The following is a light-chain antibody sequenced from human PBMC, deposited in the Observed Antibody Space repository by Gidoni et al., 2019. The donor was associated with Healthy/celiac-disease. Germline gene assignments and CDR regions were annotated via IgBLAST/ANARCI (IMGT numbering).Light chain of an antibody. V-gene: IGKV3-15*01. CDR3: QQYNNWPRT. CDR2: GAS. Sequence: EIVMTQSPATLSVSPGELATLACRASQSVGSNLAWYQQKTGQAPRLLIYGASTRATGIPARCSGSGSETEFTITISSLQYEDFAVYYCQQYNNWPRTFGQGTKVEIK. J-gene: IGKJ1*01. CDR1: QSVGSN.